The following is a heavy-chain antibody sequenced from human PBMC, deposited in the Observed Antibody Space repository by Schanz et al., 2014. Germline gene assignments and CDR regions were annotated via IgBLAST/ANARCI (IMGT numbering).Heavy chain of an antibody. Sequence: EMQLLESGGGLAQPGGSLRLSCAASGFTLSNYAMSWVRQAPGKGLEWVSYISSSSSTRYYADSVKGRFTISRDNAKNSLFLQMNSLRAEDTAVYYCARDFLLEQLGYSHYYYAMDVWGQGTTXTVSS. D-gene: IGHD2-15*01. CDR2: ISSSSSTR. CDR1: GFTLSNYA. J-gene: IGHJ6*02. V-gene: IGHV3-48*01. CDR3: ARDFLLEQLGYSHYYYAMDV.